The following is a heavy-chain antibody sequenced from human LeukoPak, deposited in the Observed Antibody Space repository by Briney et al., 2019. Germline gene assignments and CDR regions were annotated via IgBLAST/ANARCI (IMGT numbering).Heavy chain of an antibody. D-gene: IGHD3-9*01. J-gene: IGHJ4*02. CDR3: ARVTGYTIEDYFDY. V-gene: IGHV4-4*07. CDR2: IYTSGNT. CDR1: GGSISSYY. Sequence: PSETLSLTCTVSGGSISSYYWSWIRQPAGKGLEWIGRIYTSGNTNYNPSLKSRVTMSVDTSKNQFSLKLSSVTAADTAVYYCARVTGYTIEDYFDYWGQGTLVTVSS.